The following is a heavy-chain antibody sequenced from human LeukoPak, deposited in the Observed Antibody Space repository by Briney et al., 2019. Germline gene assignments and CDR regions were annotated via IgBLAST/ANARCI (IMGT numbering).Heavy chain of an antibody. D-gene: IGHD6-19*01. V-gene: IGHV1-2*02. J-gene: IGHJ4*02. CDR1: GYTFTGYY. Sequence: GASVEVSCKASGYTFTGYYMHWVRQAPGQGVEWMGWINPNSGGTNYAQKFQGRVTMTRDTSISTAYMELSRLRSDDTAVYYCARAAVAGTFEFDYWGQGTLVTVSS. CDR3: ARAAVAGTFEFDY. CDR2: INPNSGGT.